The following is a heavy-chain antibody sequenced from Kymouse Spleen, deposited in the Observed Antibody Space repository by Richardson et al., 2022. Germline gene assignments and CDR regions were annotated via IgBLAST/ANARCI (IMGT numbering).Heavy chain of an antibody. D-gene: IGHD2-8*01. CDR2: INHSGST. Sequence: QVQLQQWGAGLLKPSETLSLTCAVYGGSFSGYYWSWIRQPPGKGLEWIGEINHSGSTNYNPSLKSRVTISVDTSKNQFSLKLSSVTAADTAVYYCARGLCTNGVCPLDYWGQGTLVTVSS. J-gene: IGHJ4*02. CDR3: ARGLCTNGVCPLDY. CDR1: GGSFSGYY. V-gene: IGHV4-34*01.